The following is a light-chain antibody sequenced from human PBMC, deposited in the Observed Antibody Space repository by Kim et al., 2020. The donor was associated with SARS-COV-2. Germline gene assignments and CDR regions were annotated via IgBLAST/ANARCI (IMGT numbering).Light chain of an antibody. CDR3: MQGTHWPFT. V-gene: IGKV2-30*01. CDR2: KVS. J-gene: IGKJ3*01. CDR1: HSRVYSDVKIY. Sequence: QASISCRSSHSRVYSDVKIYLNWFHQRPGQSPRRLIYKVSNRDSGVPDRFSGSGSGTDFTLQISSVEAEDVGVYYCMQGTHWPFTFGPGTKVDIK.